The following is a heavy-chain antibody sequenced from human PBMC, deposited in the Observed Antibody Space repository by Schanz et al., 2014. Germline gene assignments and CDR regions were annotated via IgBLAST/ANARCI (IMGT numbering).Heavy chain of an antibody. Sequence: GPEVKEPGASVKVSCKASGYTFHNYYMHCVRQAPGQRPEWTGGISPSSGRTTYAPKFQERVTITRDTSMTTVYREMSSLRSENTAIYYCATAGLHYVLNCFLSWGPGSLVSVSS. J-gene: IGHJ4*02. D-gene: IGHD2-21*02. CDR2: ISPSSGRT. V-gene: IGHV1-46*02. CDR3: ATAGLHYVLNCFLS. CDR1: GYTFHNYY.